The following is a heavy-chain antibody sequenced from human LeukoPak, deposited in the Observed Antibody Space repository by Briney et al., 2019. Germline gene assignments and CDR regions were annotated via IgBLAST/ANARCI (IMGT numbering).Heavy chain of an antibody. V-gene: IGHV1-2*02. CDR3: ASYNSSGYLFDY. Sequence: ASVKVSFKASGYTFTGYYMHWVRQAPGQGLEWMGWINPNSGGTNYAQKFQGRVTMTRGTSISTAYMELSRLRSDNTAVYYCASYNSSGYLFDYWGQGTLVTVSS. D-gene: IGHD3-22*01. CDR1: GYTFTGYY. J-gene: IGHJ4*02. CDR2: INPNSGGT.